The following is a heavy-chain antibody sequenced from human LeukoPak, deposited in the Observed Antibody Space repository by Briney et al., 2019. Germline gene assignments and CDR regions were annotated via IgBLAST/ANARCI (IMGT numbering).Heavy chain of an antibody. D-gene: IGHD2/OR15-2a*01. V-gene: IGHV4-39*01. J-gene: IGHJ6*02. Sequence: PSETLSLTCTVSGGSISRYWGWIRQPPGKGLEWIGIIYYSGSTYYNPSLKGRVTISVDTSKNQFSLQLTSVTAADTAVYYCARSSASSMGTMDVWGQGTTVTVS. CDR1: GGSISRY. CDR3: ARSSASSMGTMDV. CDR2: IYYSGST.